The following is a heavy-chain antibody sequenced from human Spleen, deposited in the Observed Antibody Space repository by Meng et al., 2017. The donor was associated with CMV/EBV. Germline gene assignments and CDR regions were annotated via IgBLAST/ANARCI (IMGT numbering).Heavy chain of an antibody. CDR3: ARALGHLLPQKD. V-gene: IGHV4-59*01. J-gene: IGHJ4*02. CDR1: GGSITNYF. CDR2: IYYSGST. Sequence: SETLSLTCTVSGGSITNYFWSWIRQPPGRGLEWIGYIYYSGSTNYNPSLKSRVTISVDTSKNQFSLKLSSVTAADTAVYYCARALGHLLPQKDWGQGTLVTVSS. D-gene: IGHD2-2*01.